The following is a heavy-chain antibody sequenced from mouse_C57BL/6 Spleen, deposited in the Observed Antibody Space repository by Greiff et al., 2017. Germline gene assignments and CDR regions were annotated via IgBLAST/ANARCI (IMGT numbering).Heavy chain of an antibody. V-gene: IGHV5-4*03. Sequence: EVKAVESGGGLVKPGGSLKLFCAASGFTLSSHAMSRVRQTPEKRLEWVETISDGGSYTYYPDNVKGRFTISRDNAKNNLCLQMSQLRSEDTAMYYCERGGRLLPSYFDDWGQGTTLTVSS. D-gene: IGHD2-3*01. J-gene: IGHJ2*01. CDR3: ERGGRLLPSYFDD. CDR1: GFTLSSHA. CDR2: ISDGGSYT.